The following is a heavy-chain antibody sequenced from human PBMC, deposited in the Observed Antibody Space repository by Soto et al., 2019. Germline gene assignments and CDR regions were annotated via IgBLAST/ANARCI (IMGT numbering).Heavy chain of an antibody. CDR2: ISAYNGNT. D-gene: IGHD3-10*01. Sequence: QVQLVQSGAEVKKPGASVKVSCKASGYTFTNYGITWVRQAPGQGLEWMGWISAYNGNTNYAQKLQGRVTITTDTSTTTAYMELRSLRSDDTAVYYCASSYYGSGTPYYYGMDVWGQGTTVTVSS. CDR1: GYTFTNYG. J-gene: IGHJ6*02. V-gene: IGHV1-18*01. CDR3: ASSYYGSGTPYYYGMDV.